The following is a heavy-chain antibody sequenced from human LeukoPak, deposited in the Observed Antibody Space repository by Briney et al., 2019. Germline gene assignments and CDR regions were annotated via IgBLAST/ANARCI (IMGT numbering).Heavy chain of an antibody. J-gene: IGHJ5*02. V-gene: IGHV1-8*02. D-gene: IGHD6-13*01. CDR1: GYTFPSYD. Sequence: ASVKVSCKASGYTFPSYDINWVRQATGQGLEWMGWMNPNSGNTGYAQKFQGRVTMTRNTSISTAYRELSSLRSEDTAVYYCASQGYSSSGTNGGQIWFEPWGQGTRVTVSS. CDR2: MNPNSGNT. CDR3: ASQGYSSSGTNGGQIWFEP.